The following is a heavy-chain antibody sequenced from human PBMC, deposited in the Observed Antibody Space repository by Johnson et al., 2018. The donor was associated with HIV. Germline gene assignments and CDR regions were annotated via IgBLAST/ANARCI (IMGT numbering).Heavy chain of an antibody. J-gene: IGHJ3*02. CDR2: ISSSGSTI. Sequence: EVQLVESGGGLVQPGGSLRLSCAASGFTFSSYAMSWIRQAPGKGLEWVSYISSSGSTIYYADSVKGRFTISRDNAKNSLYLQRNSLRAEDTALYYCARDFVAFGECTAFDIWGQGTMVAVSS. CDR3: ARDFVAFGECTAFDI. V-gene: IGHV3-48*04. D-gene: IGHD2-8*01. CDR1: GFTFSSYA.